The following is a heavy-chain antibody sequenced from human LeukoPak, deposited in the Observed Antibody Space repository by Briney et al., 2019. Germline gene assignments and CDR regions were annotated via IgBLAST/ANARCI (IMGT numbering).Heavy chain of an antibody. Sequence: ASVEVSCKASGYTFTSYGISWVRQAPGQGLEWMGWISAYNGNTNYAQKLQGRVTMTTDTSTSTAYMELRSLRSDDTAVYYCARDREGYCSGGSCPFDYWGQGTLVTVSS. V-gene: IGHV1-18*01. J-gene: IGHJ4*02. CDR2: ISAYNGNT. D-gene: IGHD2-15*01. CDR3: ARDREGYCSGGSCPFDY. CDR1: GYTFTSYG.